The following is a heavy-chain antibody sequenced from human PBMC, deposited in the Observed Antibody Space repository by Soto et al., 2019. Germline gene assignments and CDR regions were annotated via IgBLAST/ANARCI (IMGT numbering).Heavy chain of an antibody. Sequence: EVQLVESGGGLVKPGGSLRLSCAASGFTFSNAWMNWVRQAPGKGLEWVGRIKSKTDGGTTDYAAPVKGRFTISRDDSENTLYLQMNSLKTEDTAVYYCTTFSRWSYYYYYGMDVWGQGTTVTVSS. J-gene: IGHJ6*02. D-gene: IGHD6-13*01. CDR2: IKSKTDGGTT. CDR3: TTFSRWSYYYYYGMDV. V-gene: IGHV3-15*07. CDR1: GFTFSNAW.